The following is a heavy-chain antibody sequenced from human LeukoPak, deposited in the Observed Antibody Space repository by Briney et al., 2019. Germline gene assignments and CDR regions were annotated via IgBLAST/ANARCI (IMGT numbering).Heavy chain of an antibody. Sequence: GGSLRLSCAASGFTFSSYSMNWVRQAPGKGLEWVSSISSSSSYIYYADSVKGRFTISRDNAKNSLYPQMNSLRAEDTAVYYCATARGGYGPFGYYFDYWGQGTLVTVSS. D-gene: IGHD5-18*01. J-gene: IGHJ4*02. CDR1: GFTFSSYS. V-gene: IGHV3-21*01. CDR3: ATARGGYGPFGYYFDY. CDR2: ISSSSSYI.